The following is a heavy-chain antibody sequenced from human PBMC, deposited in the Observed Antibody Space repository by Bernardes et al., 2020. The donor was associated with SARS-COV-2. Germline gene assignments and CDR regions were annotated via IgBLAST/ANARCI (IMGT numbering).Heavy chain of an antibody. CDR2: IYYSGST. CDR1: GGSISSSSYY. CDR3: ARHGCSSTSCYWRNWFDP. D-gene: IGHD2-2*01. Sequence: SETLSLTCTVSGGSISSSSYYWGWIRQPPGTGLEWIGSIYYSGSTYYNPSLKSRVTISVDTSKNQFSLKLSSVTAADTAVYYCARHGCSSTSCYWRNWFDPWGQGTLVTVSS. V-gene: IGHV4-39*01. J-gene: IGHJ5*02.